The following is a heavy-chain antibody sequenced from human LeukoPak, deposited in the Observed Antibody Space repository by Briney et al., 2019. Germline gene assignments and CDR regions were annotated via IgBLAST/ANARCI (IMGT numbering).Heavy chain of an antibody. J-gene: IGHJ4*02. Sequence: GGSLRLSCAASGFTFSSYEMNWVRQAPGKGLEWVSCISSSGSTIYYADSVKGRFTISRDNAKNSLYLQMNSLRAEDTAVYYCARTAYGDYSWGQGTLVTVSS. D-gene: IGHD4-17*01. CDR1: GFTFSSYE. CDR3: ARTAYGDYS. CDR2: ISSSGSTI. V-gene: IGHV3-48*03.